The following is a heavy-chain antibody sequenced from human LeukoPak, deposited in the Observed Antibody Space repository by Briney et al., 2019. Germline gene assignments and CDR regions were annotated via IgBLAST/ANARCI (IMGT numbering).Heavy chain of an antibody. J-gene: IGHJ4*02. CDR3: ARDGQYGDYVDY. CDR2: IIPIFGTA. D-gene: IGHD4-17*01. CDR1: GGTFSSYA. Sequence: ASVKVSCKASGGTFSSYAISWVRQAPGQGLELMGGIIPIFGTANYAQKFQGRVTITADESTSTAYMELSSLRSEDTAVYYCARDGQYGDYVDYWGQGTLVTVSS. V-gene: IGHV1-69*13.